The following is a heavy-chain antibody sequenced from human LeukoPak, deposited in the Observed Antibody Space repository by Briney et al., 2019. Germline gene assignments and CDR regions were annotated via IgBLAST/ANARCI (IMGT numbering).Heavy chain of an antibody. Sequence: PSETLSLTCTVSGGSITYFYWNWIRQPPGKGLEWMGYIHYSGSTNYNPSLKSRVTISVDTSKNQFSLKLSSVTAADTAVYYCATYTNRLHYWGQGTLVTVSS. J-gene: IGHJ4*02. D-gene: IGHD2-8*01. CDR1: GGSITYFY. V-gene: IGHV4-59*01. CDR2: IHYSGST. CDR3: ATYTNRLHY.